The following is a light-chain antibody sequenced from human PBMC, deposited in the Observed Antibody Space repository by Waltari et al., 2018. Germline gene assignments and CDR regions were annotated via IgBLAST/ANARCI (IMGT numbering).Light chain of an antibody. CDR3: QQGSILPLT. CDR2: DTS. CDR1: ASVSNY. J-gene: IGKJ4*01. V-gene: IGKV3-11*01. Sequence: EVVLTQSPVTLSLAAGERATLSCRASASVSNYLAWYQQKPGQSPILLIFDTSKRATGMPARFSGSGYGTDFTLTINNLEAEDFALYYCQQGSILPLTFGGGTKVEI.